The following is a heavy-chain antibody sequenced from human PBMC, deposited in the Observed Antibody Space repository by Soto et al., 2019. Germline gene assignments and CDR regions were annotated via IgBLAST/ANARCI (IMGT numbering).Heavy chain of an antibody. J-gene: IGHJ4*02. CDR2: IVVGSGNT. V-gene: IGHV1-58*01. D-gene: IGHD4-17*01. CDR3: ARADATTVTTVFDY. Sequence: SVKVSCKASGFTFTSSAVQWVRQARGQRLEWIGWIVVGSGNTNYAQKFQERVTITRDMSTSTAYMELSSLRSEDTAVYYCARADATTVTTVFDYWGQGTLVTVSS. CDR1: GFTFTSSA.